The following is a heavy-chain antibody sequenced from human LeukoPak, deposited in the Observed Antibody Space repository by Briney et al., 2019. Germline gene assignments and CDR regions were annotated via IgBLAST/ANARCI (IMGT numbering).Heavy chain of an antibody. V-gene: IGHV4-61*02. CDR1: GGSISSGSYY. D-gene: IGHD3-3*01. J-gene: IGHJ6*03. CDR3: ARGSHYDFWSGYSPYYYYYMDV. CDR2: IYTSGSP. Sequence: SETLSLTCTVSGGSISSGSYYWSWIRQPAGKGLEWIGRIYTSGSPNYNPSLKSRVTISVDTSKNQFSLKLSSVTAADTAVYYCARGSHYDFWSGYSPYYYYYMDVWGKGTTVTVSS.